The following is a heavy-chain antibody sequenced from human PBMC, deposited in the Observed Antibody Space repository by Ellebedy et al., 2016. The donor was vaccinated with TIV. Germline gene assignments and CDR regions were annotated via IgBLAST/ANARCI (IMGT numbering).Heavy chain of an antibody. J-gene: IGHJ4*02. V-gene: IGHV1-2*02. Sequence: ASVKVSCKASGYTFTDYYIHWVRQAPGQGLEWMGWINPKRGVTNYAQNLQGRVTMTSDTSIRTVHMELSRLRFDDTAIYYCARFLTRGYCVGSSCYFTHWGQGTLVTLSS. CDR1: GYTFTDYY. D-gene: IGHD2-15*01. CDR2: INPKRGVT. CDR3: ARFLTRGYCVGSSCYFTH.